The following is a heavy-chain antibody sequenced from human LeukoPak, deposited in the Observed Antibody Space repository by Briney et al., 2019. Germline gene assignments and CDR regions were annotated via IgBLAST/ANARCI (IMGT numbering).Heavy chain of an antibody. Sequence: PGGSLRLSCAASGFTVSSYYMNWVRQAPGKELEWVSVIYTGGGRYYADSVRGRFTISRDNAKNSLYLQMNSLRAEDTAVYYCARDWKAGFDYWGQGTLVTVSS. J-gene: IGHJ4*02. CDR2: IYTGGGR. CDR1: GFTVSSYY. CDR3: ARDWKAGFDY. D-gene: IGHD6-19*01. V-gene: IGHV3-53*01.